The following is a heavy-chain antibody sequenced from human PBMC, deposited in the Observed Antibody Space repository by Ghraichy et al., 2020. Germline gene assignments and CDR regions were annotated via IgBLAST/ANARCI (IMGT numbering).Heavy chain of an antibody. CDR2: ISAYNGNT. Sequence: ASVKVSCKASGYTFTSYGISWVRQAPGQGLEWMGWISAYNGNTNYAQKLQGRVTMTTDTSTSTAYMELRSLRSDDTAVYYCARDRAVAGSLGNWFDPWGQGTLVTVSS. CDR3: ARDRAVAGSLGNWFDP. CDR1: GYTFTSYG. D-gene: IGHD6-19*01. V-gene: IGHV1-18*01. J-gene: IGHJ5*02.